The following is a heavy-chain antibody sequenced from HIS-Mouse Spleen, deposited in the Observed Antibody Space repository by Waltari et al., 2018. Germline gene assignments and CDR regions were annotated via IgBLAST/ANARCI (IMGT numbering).Heavy chain of an antibody. CDR1: GFTFSSYG. CDR2: ISYDGSNK. Sequence: QVQLVESGGGVVQPGRSLRLSCAGSGFTFSSYGMHWVRQAPGKGLEWVAVISYDGSNKYYADAVKGRFTISRDNSKNTLYLQMNSLRAEDTAVYYCVVSGSWGQGTMVTVSS. CDR3: VVSGS. J-gene: IGHJ3*01. D-gene: IGHD1-26*01. V-gene: IGHV3-30*03.